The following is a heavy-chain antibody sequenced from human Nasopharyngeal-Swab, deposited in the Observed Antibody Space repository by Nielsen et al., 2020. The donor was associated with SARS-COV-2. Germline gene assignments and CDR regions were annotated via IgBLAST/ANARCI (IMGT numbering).Heavy chain of an antibody. J-gene: IGHJ3*02. D-gene: IGHD1/OR15-1a*01. CDR3: PRELPNTGDALDI. V-gene: IGHV1-2*02. CDR1: GYTFTGYF. CDR2: INPNSGGT. Sequence: ASAKVFCKASGYTFTGYFMLWVRQAPGQGLEWLGWINPNSGGTKFAQKSQGRVTLTRETPISTAYMELSRLRSDDTAMYYCPRELPNTGDALDIWGQGTLVTVSS.